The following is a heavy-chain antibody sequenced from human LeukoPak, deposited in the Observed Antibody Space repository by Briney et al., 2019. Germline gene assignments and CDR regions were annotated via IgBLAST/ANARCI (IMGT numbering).Heavy chain of an antibody. CDR2: IYHSGST. J-gene: IGHJ6*03. D-gene: IGHD4-17*01. V-gene: IGHV4-38-2*02. CDR1: GYSISSGYY. Sequence: SETLSLTCTVSGYSISSGYYWGWIRPPPGKGLEWIGSIYHSGSTYYNPSLKSRVTISVDTSKNQFSLKLSSVTAADTAVYYCARVDYGDYLPYYYYYMDVWGKGTTVTVSS. CDR3: ARVDYGDYLPYYYYYMDV.